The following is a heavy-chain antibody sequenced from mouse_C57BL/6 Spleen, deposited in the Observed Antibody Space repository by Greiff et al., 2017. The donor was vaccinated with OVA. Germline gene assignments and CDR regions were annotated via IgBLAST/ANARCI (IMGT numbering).Heavy chain of an antibody. CDR3: TRDRGSSYLYYYAMDY. D-gene: IGHD1-1*01. CDR1: GFTFSSYA. V-gene: IGHV5-9-1*02. CDR2: ISSGGDYI. Sequence: EVQLVESGEGLVKPGGSLKLSCAASGFTFSSYAMSWVRQTPEKRLEWVAYISSGGDYIYYADTVKGRFTISRDNARNTLYLQMSSLKSEDTAMYYCTRDRGSSYLYYYAMDYWGQGTSVTVSS. J-gene: IGHJ4*01.